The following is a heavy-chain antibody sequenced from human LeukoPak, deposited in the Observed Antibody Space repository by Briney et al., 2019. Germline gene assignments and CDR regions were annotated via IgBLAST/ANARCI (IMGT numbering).Heavy chain of an antibody. J-gene: IGHJ4*02. D-gene: IGHD2-2*01. CDR1: GYTFTGYY. CDR3: ARLIVVVPAAQDY. Sequence: ASVKVSCKASGYTFTGYYMHWVRQAPGQRLEWMGWINPNSGGTNYAQKFQGRVTMTRDTSISTAYMELSRLRSDDTAVYYCARLIVVVPAAQDYWGQGTLATVSS. CDR2: INPNSGGT. V-gene: IGHV1-2*02.